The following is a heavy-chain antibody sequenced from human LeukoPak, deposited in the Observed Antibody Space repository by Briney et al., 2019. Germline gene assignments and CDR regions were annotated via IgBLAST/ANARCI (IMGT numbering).Heavy chain of an antibody. CDR3: ATNADYYDSSGHGGNYFDY. CDR2: IYTSGST. Sequence: PSESLSLTCTVSGGSISSGSYYRSWIRQPAWKGLEWIGRIYTSGSTNYNPSLKSRVTISVDTSKNQFSLKLSSVTAADAAVYYCATNADYYDSSGHGGNYFDYWGQGTLVTVSS. D-gene: IGHD3-22*01. J-gene: IGHJ4*02. CDR1: GGSISSGSYY. V-gene: IGHV4-61*02.